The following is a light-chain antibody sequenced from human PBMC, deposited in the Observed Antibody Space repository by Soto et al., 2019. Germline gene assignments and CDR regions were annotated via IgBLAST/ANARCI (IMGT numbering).Light chain of an antibody. Sequence: QSVLTQPASVSGSPGQSITISCTGTSSDVGNYNLVSWYQQHPGKAPKLMIFEVSNRPSGVSNRFSGSKSGNTASLTISGLQAEDEADYYCISYTTSSTSYVFGTGTKFTVL. CDR2: EVS. V-gene: IGLV2-14*02. CDR1: SSDVGNYNL. J-gene: IGLJ1*01. CDR3: ISYTTSSTSYV.